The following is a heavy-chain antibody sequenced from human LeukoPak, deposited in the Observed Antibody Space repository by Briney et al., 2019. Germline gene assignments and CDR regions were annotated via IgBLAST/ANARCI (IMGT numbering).Heavy chain of an antibody. CDR2: IYYSGST. D-gene: IGHD5-18*01. CDR3: ARCPLTYTAMVDYFDY. V-gene: IGHV4-59*01. CDR1: GGSISSYY. Sequence: SETLSLTCTASGGSISSYYWSWIRQPPGKGQEWIGYIYYSGSTNYNPSLKSRVTISVDTSKTQFSLKLSSVTAADTAVYYCARCPLTYTAMVDYFDYWGQGTLVTASS. J-gene: IGHJ4*02.